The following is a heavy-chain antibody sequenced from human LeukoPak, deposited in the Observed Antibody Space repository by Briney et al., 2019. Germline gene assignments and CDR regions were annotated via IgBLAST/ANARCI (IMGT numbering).Heavy chain of an antibody. V-gene: IGHV1-2*02. D-gene: IGHD6-13*01. CDR1: GYTFTGYY. Sequence: ASVKVSCKASGYTFTGYYMHWVRQAPGQGLGWMGWINPNSGGTNYAQKFQGRVTMTRDTSISTAYMELSRLRSDDTAVYYCARGKTARRIAAAGTDWFDPWGQGTLVTVSS. CDR3: ARGKTARRIAAAGTDWFDP. J-gene: IGHJ5*02. CDR2: INPNSGGT.